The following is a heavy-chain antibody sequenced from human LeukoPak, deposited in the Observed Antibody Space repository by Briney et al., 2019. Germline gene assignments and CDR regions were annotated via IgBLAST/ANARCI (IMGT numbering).Heavy chain of an antibody. CDR2: IKRDGSEK. CDR3: ASLLVAGVAGVDY. Sequence: GGSLRLSCAASGFTFSSYWMTWVRQAPGKGLEWVANIKRDGSEKHYVDSVKGRFTISRDNAKNSMFLQMNSLRAEDTAVYYCASLLVAGVAGVDYWGQGTLVTVSS. J-gene: IGHJ4*02. D-gene: IGHD6-19*01. V-gene: IGHV3-7*03. CDR1: GFTFSSYW.